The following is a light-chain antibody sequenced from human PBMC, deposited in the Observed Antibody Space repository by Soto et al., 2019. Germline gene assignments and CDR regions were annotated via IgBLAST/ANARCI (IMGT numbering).Light chain of an antibody. J-gene: IGKJ3*01. V-gene: IGKV1-33*01. CDR2: DAS. CDR1: QDISNY. CDR3: QRYDNLPQVT. Sequence: DIQMTQSPSSLSASVGDRVTITCQASQDISNYLNWYQQKPGKAPKLLIYDASNLETGVPSRFSGSGSGTDFTFTISSLQPEDSATYSCQRYDNLPQVTFVSGTKVD.